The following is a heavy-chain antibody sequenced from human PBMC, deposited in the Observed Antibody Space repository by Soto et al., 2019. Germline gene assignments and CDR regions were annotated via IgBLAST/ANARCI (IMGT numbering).Heavy chain of an antibody. CDR3: ARESEDLTSNFDY. J-gene: IGHJ4*02. Sequence: EVQLVESGGGLVKPGGSLRLSCAASGFTFTRYSMNWVRQAPRKRLAWVSSISSTTNYIYYGDSMKGRVTISRDNAKNSLYREMNSLRAEDTAVYYCARESEDLTSNFDYWCQGTLVTASS. CDR2: ISSTTNYI. CDR1: GFTFTRYS. V-gene: IGHV3-21*06.